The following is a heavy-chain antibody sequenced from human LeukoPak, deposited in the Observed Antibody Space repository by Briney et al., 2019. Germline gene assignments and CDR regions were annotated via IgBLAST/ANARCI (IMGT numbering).Heavy chain of an antibody. V-gene: IGHV3-15*01. J-gene: IGHJ6*02. CDR1: GFTFSNAW. CDR2: IKSKTDGGTA. D-gene: IGHD2-15*01. CDR3: TTVTALLLWGLDV. Sequence: NTGGSLRLSCAASGFTFSNAWMSWVRQAPGKGLEWVGRIKSKTDGGTAEYGAPVKGRFTISRDDSKNTLYLQMNSLETEDTAVYHCTTVTALLLWGLDVWGQGTTVTVSS.